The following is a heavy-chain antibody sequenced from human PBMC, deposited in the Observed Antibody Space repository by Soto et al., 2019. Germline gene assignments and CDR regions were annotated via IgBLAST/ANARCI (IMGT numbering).Heavy chain of an antibody. CDR2: TSGSGGST. J-gene: IGHJ3*02. CDR1: GFTFSSYA. V-gene: IGHV3-23*01. CDR3: AKERGYGDPTESVAFDS. Sequence: EVQLLESGGGLVQPGGSLRLSCAASGFTFSSYAMSWVRQAPGKGLEWVSATSGSGGSTYYADSVKGRFTISRDNSKNTLYLQMNSLRAEDTAVYYCAKERGYGDPTESVAFDSWGQGTMVTVSS. D-gene: IGHD4-17*01.